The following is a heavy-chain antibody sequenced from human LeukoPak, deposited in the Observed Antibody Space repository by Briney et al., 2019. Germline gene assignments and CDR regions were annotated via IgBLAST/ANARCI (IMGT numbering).Heavy chain of an antibody. CDR1: GFTFSSYA. J-gene: IGHJ4*02. CDR2: ISYDGSNK. Sequence: PGGSLRLSCAASGFTFSSYAMHWVRQAPGKGLEWVAVISYDGSNKYYADSVKGRFTISRDNSKNTLYLQMNSLRAEDTAVYYCVRDRYYYDSSAPWYWGQGTLVTVSS. V-gene: IGHV3-30-3*01. CDR3: VRDRYYYDSSAPWY. D-gene: IGHD3-22*01.